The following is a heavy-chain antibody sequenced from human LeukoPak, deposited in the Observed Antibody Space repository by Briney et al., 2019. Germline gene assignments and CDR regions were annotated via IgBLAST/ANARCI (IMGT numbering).Heavy chain of an antibody. D-gene: IGHD1-26*01. CDR2: IYPGDSDT. Sequence: GESLKISCKGSGYSFTSYWIGWVRQMPGKGLEWMGIIYPGDSDTRYSPSFQGQVTISADKSISTAYLQWSSLKASDTAMYYRVRGSGSYHTAYMNWGQGSLVTVSS. J-gene: IGHJ4*02. V-gene: IGHV5-51*01. CDR3: VRGSGSYHTAYMN. CDR1: GYSFTSYW.